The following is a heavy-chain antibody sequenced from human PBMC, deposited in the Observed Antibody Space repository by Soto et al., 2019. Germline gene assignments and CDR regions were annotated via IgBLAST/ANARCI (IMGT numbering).Heavy chain of an antibody. CDR3: ANGATVTTHYQYYGMDV. CDR2: VNWGGDTT. CDR1: GFTFDDFA. V-gene: IGHV3-43D*04. D-gene: IGHD4-17*01. Sequence: EVHLEESGGAVVQPGGSLRLSCAASGFTFDDFAMCWVRQVPGKGLEWISLVNWGGDTTFYAESVKGRFIISRDNTKNSVYLQMTSLRSEDSAIYYCANGATVTTHYQYYGMDVWGQGTTVTVSS. J-gene: IGHJ6*02.